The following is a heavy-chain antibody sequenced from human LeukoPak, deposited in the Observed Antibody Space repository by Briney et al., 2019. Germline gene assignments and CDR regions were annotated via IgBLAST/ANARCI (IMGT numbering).Heavy chain of an antibody. CDR1: GGSISSYY. D-gene: IGHD6-19*01. Sequence: PSETLSLTCPVSGGSISSYYWSWIRQPAGKGLEWIGRIYTSGSTNYNPSLKSRVTMSVDTSKNQFSLKLSSVTAADTAVYYCARGQQWPEHYYYYMDVWGKGTTVTISS. CDR2: IYTSGST. V-gene: IGHV4-4*07. J-gene: IGHJ6*03. CDR3: ARGQQWPEHYYYYMDV.